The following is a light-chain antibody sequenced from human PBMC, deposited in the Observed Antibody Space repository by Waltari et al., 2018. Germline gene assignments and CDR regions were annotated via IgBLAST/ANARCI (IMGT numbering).Light chain of an antibody. V-gene: IGKV3-15*01. CDR2: GAS. CDR3: QQYNNWRT. CDR1: QSIAKN. Sequence: EVLMTQSPPTLSVSPGERATLSCRASQSIAKNLAWYQPKPGQAPRLLIYGASTRATDVPDRFSGSGSGTEFTLTISSLQSEDFAVYYCQQYNNWRTFGQGTKLEIK. J-gene: IGKJ2*01.